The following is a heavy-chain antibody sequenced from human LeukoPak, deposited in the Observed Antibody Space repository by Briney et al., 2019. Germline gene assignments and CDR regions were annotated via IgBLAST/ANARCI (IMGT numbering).Heavy chain of an antibody. Sequence: PTETLSLTCTVSGGSISSYYWSWIRHPPGKGLEWIGNIHYSGTTHYNPSLKSRVTISVDTSKNQFSLELRSVTAADTAVYYCAREDYCSGGSCFSGYFQHWGQGTLVTVSS. CDR3: AREDYCSGGSCFSGYFQH. CDR1: GGSISSYY. J-gene: IGHJ1*01. V-gene: IGHV4-59*01. D-gene: IGHD2-15*01. CDR2: IHYSGTT.